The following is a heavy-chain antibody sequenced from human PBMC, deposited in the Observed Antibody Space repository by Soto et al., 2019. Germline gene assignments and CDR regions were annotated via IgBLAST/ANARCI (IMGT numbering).Heavy chain of an antibody. CDR3: AKGEGCLDY. CDR2: ITPYNGNT. D-gene: IGHD2-21*01. V-gene: IGHV1-18*01. J-gene: IGHJ4*02. Sequence: QAQLVQSGAEVKKPGASVKVSCKASGYTFANYGISWVRQAPGQGLEWMGWITPYNGNTNYAQNLQGRLTMTTDTSTSTAYMELRGLRSDDTAVYYCAKGEGCLDYWGQGTLVTVSS. CDR1: GYTFANYG.